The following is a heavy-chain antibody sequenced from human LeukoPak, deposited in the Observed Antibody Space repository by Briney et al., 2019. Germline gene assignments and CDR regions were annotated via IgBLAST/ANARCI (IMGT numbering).Heavy chain of an antibody. Sequence: GGSLRLSCAASGFTVSNYMSWVRQLPGKGLEWVSLLYRGGTTYYADSVKGRFTFSRDDSKNTLYPQMNSLRAEDTAVYYCARFGHYYGSGSYYHDAFDIWGQGTMVTVSS. CDR1: GFTVSNY. D-gene: IGHD3-10*01. CDR3: ARFGHYYGSGSYYHDAFDI. V-gene: IGHV3-53*01. J-gene: IGHJ3*02. CDR2: LYRGGTT.